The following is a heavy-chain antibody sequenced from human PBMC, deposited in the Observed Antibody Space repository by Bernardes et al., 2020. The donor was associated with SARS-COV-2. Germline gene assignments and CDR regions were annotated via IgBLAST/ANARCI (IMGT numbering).Heavy chain of an antibody. D-gene: IGHD4-17*01. CDR2: ISWNSGRI. CDR1: GFNFNDYA. J-gene: IGHJ4*02. Sequence: GGSLRLSCAASGFNFNDYAMHWVRQAPGKGLEWVSGISWNSGRIDYVDSVKGRFTISRDNVKDYLYLQMNSLRSEDTAFYFCAKDIAYGDDRISGFDYWGQGILVTVSS. V-gene: IGHV3-9*01. CDR3: AKDIAYGDDRISGFDY.